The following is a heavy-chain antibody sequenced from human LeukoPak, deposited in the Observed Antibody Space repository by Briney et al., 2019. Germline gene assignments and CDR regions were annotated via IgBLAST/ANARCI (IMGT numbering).Heavy chain of an antibody. V-gene: IGHV3-23*01. CDR2: ISGSGGST. J-gene: IGHJ3*01. CDR1: GFTFSNYA. Sequence: GGSLRLSCAASGFTFSNYAMNWVRQAPGKGLEWVSAISGSGGSTYYADSVKGRFTISRDNSKNTLYLQMNSLRAEDTAVYYCAKGGLWQHAFDFWGQGTMVTVSS. CDR3: AKGGLWQHAFDF. D-gene: IGHD3-16*01.